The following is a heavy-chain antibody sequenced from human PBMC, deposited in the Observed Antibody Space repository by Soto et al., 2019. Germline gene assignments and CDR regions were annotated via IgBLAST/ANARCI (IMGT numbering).Heavy chain of an antibody. D-gene: IGHD6-13*01. CDR3: AREIAAAGTADWFDP. J-gene: IGHJ5*02. CDR1: GGSISSGGYY. V-gene: IGHV4-31*03. CDR2: IYYSGST. Sequence: QVQLQESGPGLVKPSQTLSLTCTVSGGSISSGGYYWSWIRQHPGKCLEWIGYIYYSGSTYYNPSLKSRVTISVDTSKNQFSLKLSSVTAADTAVYYCAREIAAAGTADWFDPWGQGTLVTVSS.